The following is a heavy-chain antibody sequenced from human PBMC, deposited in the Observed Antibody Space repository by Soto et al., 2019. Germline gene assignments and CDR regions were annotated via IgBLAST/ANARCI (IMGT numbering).Heavy chain of an antibody. Sequence: ASVKVSCKASGYAFTHYYIHWVRQAPGQGLEWMGIINPNGGITTYAQKFRAGFSMTRDTSTSTVYLELSSLRSEDSAVYYCATSVNSAMAFDYWGQGTSFTSPQ. D-gene: IGHD5-18*01. CDR2: INPNGGIT. V-gene: IGHV1-46*01. CDR1: GYAFTHYY. J-gene: IGHJ4*02. CDR3: ATSVNSAMAFDY.